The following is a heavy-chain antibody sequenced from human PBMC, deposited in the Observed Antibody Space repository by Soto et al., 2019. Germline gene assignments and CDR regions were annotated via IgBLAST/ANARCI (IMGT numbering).Heavy chain of an antibody. CDR1: GFTFSSYS. D-gene: IGHD2-8*01. CDR2: ISSSSSYI. Sequence: GGSLRLSCAASGFTFSSYSMNWVRQAPGKGLEWVSSISSSSSYICYADSVKGRFTISRDNAKNSLYLQMNSLRAEDTAVYYCARVVLYYNWFDPWGQGTLVTVSS. V-gene: IGHV3-21*01. J-gene: IGHJ5*02. CDR3: ARVVLYYNWFDP.